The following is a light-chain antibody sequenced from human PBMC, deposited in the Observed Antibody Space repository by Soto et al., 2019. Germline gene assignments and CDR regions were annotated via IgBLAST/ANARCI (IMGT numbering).Light chain of an antibody. J-gene: IGKJ4*01. CDR3: QQSYSTPPT. CDR1: HSISSY. V-gene: IGKV3-11*01. Sequence: EIVLTQSPATLSLSPGERATLSCRASHSISSYLAWYQQKPGQPPRLVIYDASNRATGIPARFSGSGSGTDFTLTISSLQPEDFATYYCQQSYSTPPTFGGGTKVDI. CDR2: DAS.